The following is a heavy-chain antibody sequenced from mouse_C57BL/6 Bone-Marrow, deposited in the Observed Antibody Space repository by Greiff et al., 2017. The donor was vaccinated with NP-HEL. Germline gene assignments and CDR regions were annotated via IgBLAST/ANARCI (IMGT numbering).Heavy chain of an antibody. Sequence: EVMLVESGGGLVQPGGSLKLSCAASGFTFSDYYMYWVRQTPEKRLEWVAYISNGGGSTYYPDTVKGRFTISRDNAKNTLYLQMSRLKSEDTAMYYCARPSPVRGDYFDYWGQGTTLTVSS. CDR1: GFTFSDYY. CDR2: ISNGGGST. V-gene: IGHV5-12*01. J-gene: IGHJ2*01. CDR3: ARPSPVRGDYFDY. D-gene: IGHD2-5*01.